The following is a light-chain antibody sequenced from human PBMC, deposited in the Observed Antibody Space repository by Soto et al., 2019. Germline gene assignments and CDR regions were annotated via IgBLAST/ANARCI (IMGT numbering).Light chain of an antibody. J-gene: IGLJ2*01. CDR2: DVN. CDR1: SRDVGGYNY. Sequence: QSALTQPASVSGSPGQSITISCTGTSRDVGGYNYVSWYQQHPGKAPKLMIYDVNNRPSGVSNRFSGFKSDNTAYLTISGLQAEDETHYYCSSYTTNNTLIFGGGTKLTVL. CDR3: SSYTTNNTLI. V-gene: IGLV2-14*03.